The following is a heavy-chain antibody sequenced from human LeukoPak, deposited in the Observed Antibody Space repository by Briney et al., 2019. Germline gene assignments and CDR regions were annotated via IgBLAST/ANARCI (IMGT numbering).Heavy chain of an antibody. CDR1: GDSISSGGYF. J-gene: IGHJ1*01. V-gene: IGHV4-31*03. D-gene: IGHD3-22*01. CDR3: ASVSYDTSLQH. CDR2: IYYSGST. Sequence: PSQTLSLTCTVSGDSISSGGYFWSWIRQHPGKGLEWIGYIYYSGSTYYNPSLKGRVTISVDTSKNQFSLRLSSVTAADTAIYYCASVSYDTSLQHWGQGTLVTVSS.